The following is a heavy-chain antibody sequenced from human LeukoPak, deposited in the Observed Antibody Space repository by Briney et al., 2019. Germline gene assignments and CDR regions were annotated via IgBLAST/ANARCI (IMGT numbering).Heavy chain of an antibody. CDR1: GYTFTDHG. D-gene: IGHD2-2*01. J-gene: IGHJ4*02. V-gene: IGHV3-30*02. CDR2: IRYDGSNK. Sequence: GGSLRLSCAASGYTFTDHGMHWIRQAPGKGLEWVAFIRYDGSNKYYADSVKGRFTISRDNSKNTLYLQMNSLRAEDTAVYYCAKERYCSSTSCYVMDYWGQGTLVTVSS. CDR3: AKERYCSSTSCYVMDY.